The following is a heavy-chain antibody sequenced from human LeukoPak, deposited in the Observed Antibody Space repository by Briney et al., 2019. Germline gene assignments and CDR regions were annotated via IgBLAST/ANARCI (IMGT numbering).Heavy chain of an antibody. V-gene: IGHV1-46*01. CDR3: AREQGSSSSGRYGLDV. CDR1: GYTFISYY. Sequence: AAVKVSCKASGYTFISYYIHWVRQAPGQGLGWMGIINPSGGSTSYAQKFQGRVTMTRETSTSTDYMELSSLRSEDTAGYYCAREQGSSSSGRYGLDVWGQGTTVTVSS. J-gene: IGHJ6*02. CDR2: INPSGGST. D-gene: IGHD6-6*01.